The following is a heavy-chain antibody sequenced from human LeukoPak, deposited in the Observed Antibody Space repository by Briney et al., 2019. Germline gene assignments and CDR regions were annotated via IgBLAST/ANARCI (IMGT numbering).Heavy chain of an antibody. CDR1: GGTFSSFA. CDR3: ARFPAYYYDSSGYSVRYYFDY. CDR2: IIPIFGTA. J-gene: IGHJ4*02. V-gene: IGHV1-69*05. D-gene: IGHD3-22*01. Sequence: ASVKVSCKTSGGTFSSFAIIWVRQAPGQGLEWMGGIIPIFGTANYAQKFQGRVTITTDESTSTAYMELSSLRSEDTAVYYCARFPAYYYDSSGYSVRYYFDYWGQGTLVTVSS.